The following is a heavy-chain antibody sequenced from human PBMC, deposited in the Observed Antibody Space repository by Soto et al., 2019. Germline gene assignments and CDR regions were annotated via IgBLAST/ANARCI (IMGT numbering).Heavy chain of an antibody. V-gene: IGHV3-74*01. J-gene: IGHJ4*02. Sequence: EVQLVESGGGLVQPGGSLRLSCAASGFTFSSYWMHWVRQAPGKGLVWVSRINSDGSSTSYAESVKGRFTISRDNAKNTMYLQMNSLRAEDTAVYYCESAVGGAEADYWGQGPLVTVSS. CDR2: INSDGSST. D-gene: IGHD6-13*01. CDR3: ESAVGGAEADY. CDR1: GFTFSSYW.